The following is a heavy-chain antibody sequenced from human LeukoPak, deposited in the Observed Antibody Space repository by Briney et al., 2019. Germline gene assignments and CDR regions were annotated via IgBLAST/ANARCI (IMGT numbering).Heavy chain of an antibody. V-gene: IGHV4-34*01. J-gene: IGHJ3*02. D-gene: IGHD3-10*01. CDR3: ARGPQIGANAFDI. CDR2: INHSGST. Sequence: SETLSLTCAVYGGSFSGYYWSWIRQPPGEGLEWIGEINHSGSTNYNPSLKSRVTISVDTSKNQFSLKLSSVTAADTAVYYCARGPQIGANAFDIWGQGTMVTVSS. CDR1: GGSFSGYY.